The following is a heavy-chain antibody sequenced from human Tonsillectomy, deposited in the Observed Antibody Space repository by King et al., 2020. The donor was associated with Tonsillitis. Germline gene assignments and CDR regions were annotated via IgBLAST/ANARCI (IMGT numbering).Heavy chain of an antibody. CDR2: ISSSGSSI. J-gene: IGHJ4*02. Sequence: VQLVESGGGFVQPGGSLRLSCAASGFSLSSYSLNWVRQAPGKGLEWVSYISSSGSSIYYTDSVRGRFTISRDNAKNSVYLQMNSLRAEDTAVYYCASLDGAKPVDWGQGTLVTVSS. D-gene: IGHD5-24*01. V-gene: IGHV3-48*01. CDR1: GFSLSSYS. CDR3: ASLDGAKPVD.